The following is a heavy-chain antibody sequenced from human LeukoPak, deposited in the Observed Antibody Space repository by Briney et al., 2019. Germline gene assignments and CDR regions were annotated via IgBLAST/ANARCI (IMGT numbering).Heavy chain of an antibody. V-gene: IGHV1-18*01. CDR3: ARARSDILTGHPFDY. CDR1: GYTFSSHG. D-gene: IGHD3-9*01. CDR2: ISAYNGDT. J-gene: IGHJ4*02. Sequence: ASVKVSCKASGYTFSSHGNIWVRQAPGQGLEWMGWISAYNGDTNYAQKFQGRVTMTRDTSISTAYMELSRLRSDDTAVYYCARARSDILTGHPFDYWGQGTLVTVSS.